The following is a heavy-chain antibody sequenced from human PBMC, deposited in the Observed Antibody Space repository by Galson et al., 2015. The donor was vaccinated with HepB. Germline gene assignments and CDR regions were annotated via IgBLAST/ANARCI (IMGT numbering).Heavy chain of an antibody. D-gene: IGHD2-2*02. V-gene: IGHV3-30*18. J-gene: IGHJ4*02. CDR1: GFTFSSYG. CDR2: ISYDGSNK. Sequence: SLRLSCAASGFTFSSYGMHWVRQAPGKGLEWVAVISYDGSNKYYADSVKGRFTISRDNSKNTLYLQMNSLRAEDTTVYYCAKDKGLQYQLLYQTLPDYWGQGTLVTVSS. CDR3: AKDKGLQYQLLYQTLPDY.